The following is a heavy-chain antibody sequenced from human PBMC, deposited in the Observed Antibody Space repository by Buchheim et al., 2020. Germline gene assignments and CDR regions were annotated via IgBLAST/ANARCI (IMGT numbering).Heavy chain of an antibody. CDR1: GFTFSRYG. CDR2: ISYDGSDK. J-gene: IGHJ4*02. CDR3: AKDLTNSPQIDY. V-gene: IGHV3-30*18. Sequence: QVQLVESGGGVVQPGRSLRLSCAASGFTFSRYGMHWVRQAPGKGLEWVAVISYDGSDKYYADSVKGRFTISRDNSKNTLYLQMNGLRAEDTAVFYCAKDLTNSPQIDYWGQGTL. D-gene: IGHD1-1*01.